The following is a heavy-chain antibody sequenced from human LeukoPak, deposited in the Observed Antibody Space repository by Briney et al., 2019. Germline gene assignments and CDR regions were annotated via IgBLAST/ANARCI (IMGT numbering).Heavy chain of an antibody. CDR2: TYYRSKWYN. CDR1: GDSVSSHSAA. CDR3: ARGRVAVAGTVFMRNDAFDI. D-gene: IGHD6-19*01. J-gene: IGHJ3*02. V-gene: IGHV6-1*01. Sequence: SQTLSLTCAISGDSVSSHSAAWNWIRQSPSKGLEWLGRTYYRSKWYNDYAVSVKSRITINPDTSKNQFSLQLNSVTPEDTAVYYCARGRVAVAGTVFMRNDAFDIWGQGTMVTVSS.